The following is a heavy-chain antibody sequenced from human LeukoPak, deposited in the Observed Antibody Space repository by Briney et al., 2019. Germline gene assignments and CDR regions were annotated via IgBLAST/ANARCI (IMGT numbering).Heavy chain of an antibody. D-gene: IGHD1-26*01. CDR1: GGSISSTNW. CDR2: ISLTGET. Sequence: PSETLSLTCDVPGGSISSTNWWSWVRPPPGQGLEWIGEISLTGETNYNPSLNGRVTMSLDKSRNQLSLKLTSVTAADTAIYYCSRESGAFCPFGYWGQGTLVIVPP. CDR3: SRESGAFCPFGY. V-gene: IGHV4-4*02. J-gene: IGHJ4*02.